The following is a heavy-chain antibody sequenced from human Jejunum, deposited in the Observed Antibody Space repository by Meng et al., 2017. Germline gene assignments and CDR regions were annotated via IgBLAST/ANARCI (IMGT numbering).Heavy chain of an antibody. J-gene: IGHJ5*02. CDR3: AREAFCSGGSCNSNWFDP. V-gene: IGHV3-48*03. CDR2: IDASGSTK. D-gene: IGHD2-15*01. Sequence: GESLKISCEASGFIFSRYEMNWVRQAPGKGLEWISYIDASGSTKKYADSVKGRFTISRDNAKNSLYLQMSTLRDEDTSVYYCAREAFCSGGSCNSNWFDPWGQGTLVTVSS. CDR1: GFIFSRYE.